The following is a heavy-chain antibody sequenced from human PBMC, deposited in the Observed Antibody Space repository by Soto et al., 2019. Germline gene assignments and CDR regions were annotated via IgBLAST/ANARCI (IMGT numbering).Heavy chain of an antibody. J-gene: IGHJ5*02. CDR2: MYNSGST. Sequence: SETLSLTCTVSGGSISSYYWTWIRQPPGKGLEWIGFMYNSGSTPYNPSLKSRVTISVDRSKNQFSLNLSSVTAADTAVYYCARVPGPWGQGTLVTVSS. CDR3: ARVPGP. V-gene: IGHV4-59*12. CDR1: GGSISSYY.